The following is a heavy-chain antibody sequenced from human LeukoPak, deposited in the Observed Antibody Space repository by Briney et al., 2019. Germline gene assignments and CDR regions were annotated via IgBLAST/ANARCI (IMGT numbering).Heavy chain of an antibody. J-gene: IGHJ6*03. V-gene: IGHV4-61*02. CDR1: GGSISSGSYY. Sequence: SETLSLTCTVSGGSISSGSYYWSWIRQPAGKGLEWIGRIYTSGSTNYNPSLKSRVTISVDTSKNQFSLKLSSVTAADTAVYYCARGVQLWLGLYYYYYMDVWGKGTTVTVSS. CDR2: IYTSGST. CDR3: ARGVQLWLGLYYYYYMDV. D-gene: IGHD5-18*01.